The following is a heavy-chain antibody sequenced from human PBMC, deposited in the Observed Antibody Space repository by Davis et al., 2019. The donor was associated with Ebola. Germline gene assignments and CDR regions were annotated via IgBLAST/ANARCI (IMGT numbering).Heavy chain of an antibody. D-gene: IGHD6-19*01. CDR2: IYYSGSN. CDR1: GYSISSITYY. CDR3: AISSGWTEDAFDI. V-gene: IGHV4-39*01. Sequence: MPSETLSPTCTVSGYSISSITYYWGWVRQPPGKGLEWIGSIYYSGSNYNNPSLKSRVTISVDTSKNQFSLKLSSVTAADTAVYYCAISSGWTEDAFDIWGQGTMVTVSS. J-gene: IGHJ3*02.